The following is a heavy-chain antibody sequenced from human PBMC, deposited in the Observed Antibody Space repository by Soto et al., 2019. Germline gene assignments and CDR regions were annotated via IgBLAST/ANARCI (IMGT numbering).Heavy chain of an antibody. CDR3: ARWRYYYDSSGDLRTDYYGMDV. D-gene: IGHD3-22*01. Sequence: ASVKVSCKASGYTFTSYDINWVRQAPGQGLEWMGWINPNSGGTNYAQKFQGWVTMTRDTSISTAYMELSRLRSDDTAVYYCARWRYYYDSSGDLRTDYYGMDVWGQGTTVTVSS. CDR1: GYTFTSYD. V-gene: IGHV1-2*04. CDR2: INPNSGGT. J-gene: IGHJ6*02.